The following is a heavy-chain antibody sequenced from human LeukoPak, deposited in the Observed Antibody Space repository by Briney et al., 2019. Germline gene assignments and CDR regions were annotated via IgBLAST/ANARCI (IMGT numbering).Heavy chain of an antibody. Sequence: GGSLRLSCAASGFTFSNYAMSWVRQAPGKGLEWVSNISGNGGGTGGNTYCADSVKGRFTISRDKSKNTLYLQMNSLRAEDTAVYYCAKGHDISGWQKPDYWGQGTLVTVSS. CDR2: ISGNGGGTGGNT. CDR3: AKGHDISGWQKPDY. J-gene: IGHJ4*02. D-gene: IGHD6-19*01. V-gene: IGHV3-23*01. CDR1: GFTFSNYA.